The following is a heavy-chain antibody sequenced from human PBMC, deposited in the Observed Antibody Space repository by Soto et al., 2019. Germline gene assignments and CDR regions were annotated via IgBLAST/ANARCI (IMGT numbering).Heavy chain of an antibody. J-gene: IGHJ5*02. CDR1: GGTFNSFS. CDR2: IIPMSGRP. Sequence: QVQLVQSGADVKTPGSSVKVSCKASGGTFNSFSIDWVRQAPGQGLEWMGGIIPMSGRPNYAQRFQGRVTFSAAKSTNTVYMEVNSLTYEDTAVYYCTRRGRQSANWFDPWGQGTLVTVSS. V-gene: IGHV1-69*06. CDR3: TRRGRQSANWFDP.